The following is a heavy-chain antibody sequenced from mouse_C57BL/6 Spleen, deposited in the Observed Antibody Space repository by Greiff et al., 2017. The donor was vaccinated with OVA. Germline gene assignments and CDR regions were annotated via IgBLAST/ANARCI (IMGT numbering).Heavy chain of an antibody. CDR3: ARPSYGSSLHWYFDV. CDR1: GYTFTSYW. V-gene: IGHV1-52*01. Sequence: VQLQQPGAELVRPGSSVKLSCKASGYTFTSYWMHWVKQRPIQGLEWIGNIDPSDSETHYNQKFKDKATLTVDKASSTAYMPLSSLTSEDSAVYYCARPSYGSSLHWYFDVWGTGTTVTVSS. J-gene: IGHJ1*03. CDR2: IDPSDSET. D-gene: IGHD1-1*01.